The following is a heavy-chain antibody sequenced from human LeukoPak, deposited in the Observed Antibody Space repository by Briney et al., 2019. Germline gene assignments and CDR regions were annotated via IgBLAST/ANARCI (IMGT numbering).Heavy chain of an antibody. CDR3: ARAPSEIGGYYPEYFRH. V-gene: IGHV3-74*01. D-gene: IGHD3-22*01. CDR1: GFTFSSYW. J-gene: IGHJ1*01. Sequence: GGSLRLSCVASGFTFSSYWMHWVRQAPGKGLVWVSRIKSDGSTNYADSVKGRFTISRDNTKNTVSLQMNSLRAEDTGVYFCARAPSEIGGYYPEYFRHWGQGTLVTVSS. CDR2: IKSDGST.